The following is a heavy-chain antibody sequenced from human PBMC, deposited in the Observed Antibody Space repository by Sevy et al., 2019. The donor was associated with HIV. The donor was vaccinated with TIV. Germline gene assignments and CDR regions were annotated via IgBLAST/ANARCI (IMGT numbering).Heavy chain of an antibody. D-gene: IGHD6-19*01. J-gene: IGHJ3*02. CDR3: ARELRWLGLKDAFDI. CDR2: IGTAGDT. V-gene: IGHV3-13*01. Sequence: GGSLSLSCAASGFTFSSYDMHWVRQATGKGLEWVSAIGTAGDTYYPGSVKGRFTISRENAKNSLYLQMNSLRAGDTAVYYCARELRWLGLKDAFDIWGQGTMVTVSS. CDR1: GFTFSSYD.